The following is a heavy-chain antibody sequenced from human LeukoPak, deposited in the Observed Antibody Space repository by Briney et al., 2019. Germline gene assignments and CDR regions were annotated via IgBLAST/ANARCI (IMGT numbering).Heavy chain of an antibody. CDR1: GGSISSYY. V-gene: IGHV4-59*01. CDR3: ARGPYYYGMDV. Sequence: SETLSLTCTVSGGSISSYYWSWIRQPPGKGLEWIGYIYYSGSTNYNPSLKRRVTISVDTSKNQFSLKLSSVTAADTAVYYCARGPYYYGMDVWGQGTTVTVSS. J-gene: IGHJ6*02. CDR2: IYYSGST.